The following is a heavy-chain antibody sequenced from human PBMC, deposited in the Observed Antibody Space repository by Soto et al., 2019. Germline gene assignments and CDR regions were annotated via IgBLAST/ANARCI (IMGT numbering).Heavy chain of an antibody. CDR1: GGSISSYY. CDR2: IYYSGST. CDR3: ARRWGAAVDY. V-gene: IGHV4-59*08. Sequence: QVQLQESGPGLVKPSETLSLTCTVSGGSISSYYWSWIRQPPGKGLEWIGYIYYSGSTNYNPSLKSRGTRSVDPSKTQFSLQLSSVTAADTAVYYCARRWGAAVDYWGQGTLVTVSS. J-gene: IGHJ4*02. D-gene: IGHD1-26*01.